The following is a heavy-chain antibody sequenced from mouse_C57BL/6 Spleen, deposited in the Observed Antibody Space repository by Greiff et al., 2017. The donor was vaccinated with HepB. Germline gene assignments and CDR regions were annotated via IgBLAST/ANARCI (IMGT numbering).Heavy chain of an antibody. CDR3: AIVLYYYGSRYYYAMDY. J-gene: IGHJ4*01. D-gene: IGHD1-1*01. Sequence: EVKLIESGGGLVKPGGSLKLSCAASGFTFSSYAMSWVRQTPEKRLEWVATISDGGSYTYYPDNVKGRFTISRDNAKNNLYLQMSHLKSEDTAMYYCAIVLYYYGSRYYYAMDYWGQGTSVTVSS. CDR1: GFTFSSYA. CDR2: ISDGGSYT. V-gene: IGHV5-4*03.